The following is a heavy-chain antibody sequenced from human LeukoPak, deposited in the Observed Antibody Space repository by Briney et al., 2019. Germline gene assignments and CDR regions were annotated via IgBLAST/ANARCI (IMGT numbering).Heavy chain of an antibody. CDR2: IYYSGST. CDR1: GGSISSYY. V-gene: IGHV4-59*01. Sequence: SETLSLTCTVSGGSISSYYWSWIRQPPGKGLEWIGYIYYSGSTNYNPSLKSRVTISVGTSKNQFSLKLSSVTAADTAVYYCATSPGYSYGNWFDPWGQGTLVTVSS. J-gene: IGHJ5*02. D-gene: IGHD5-18*01. CDR3: ATSPGYSYGNWFDP.